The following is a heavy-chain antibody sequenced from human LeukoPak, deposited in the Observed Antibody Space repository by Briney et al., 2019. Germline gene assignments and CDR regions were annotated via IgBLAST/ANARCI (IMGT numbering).Heavy chain of an antibody. CDR3: AKLRVGYGSGSYFHSALDS. CDR1: GYTFTSYD. Sequence: GSSVKVSCKASGYTFTSYDINWVRQATGQGLEWMGWMNPNSGNTGYAQKFQGRVTITRNTSISTAYMELSSLRSEDTAVYYCAKLRVGYGSGSYFHSALDSWGQGTLVIVSS. CDR2: MNPNSGNT. D-gene: IGHD3-10*01. J-gene: IGHJ5*01. V-gene: IGHV1-8*03.